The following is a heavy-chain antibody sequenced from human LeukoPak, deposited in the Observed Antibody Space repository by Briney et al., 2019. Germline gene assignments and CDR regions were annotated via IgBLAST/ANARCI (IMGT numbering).Heavy chain of an antibody. CDR3: VRVANWNRYYFDY. J-gene: IGHJ4*02. V-gene: IGHV3-23*01. D-gene: IGHD1-1*01. Sequence: PGGSLRLSCAASGFTFSSYAMSWVRQAPGKGLEWVSAISDSGGSTYYADSVKGRFTISRDNAKNSLYLQMHSLRAEDTALYYCVRVANWNRYYFDYWGQGTLVTVSS. CDR1: GFTFSSYA. CDR2: ISDSGGST.